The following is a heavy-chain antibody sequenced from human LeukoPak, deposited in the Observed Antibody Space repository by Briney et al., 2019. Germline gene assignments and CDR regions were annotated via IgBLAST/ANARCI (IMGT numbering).Heavy chain of an antibody. Sequence: ASVKVSCKASGGTFSSYAISWVRQAPGQGLEWMGGIIPIFGTANYAQKFQGRVTITTDESTSTAYMELSSLRSEDTAVYYCARALLVVPAATYNWFDPWGQGTLVTVSS. D-gene: IGHD2-2*01. CDR1: GGTFSSYA. J-gene: IGHJ5*02. V-gene: IGHV1-69*05. CDR2: IIPIFGTA. CDR3: ARALLVVPAATYNWFDP.